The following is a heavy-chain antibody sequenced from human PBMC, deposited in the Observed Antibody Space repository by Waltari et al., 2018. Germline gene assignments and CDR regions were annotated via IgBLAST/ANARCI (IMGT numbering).Heavy chain of an antibody. Sequence: EVQLVESGGGLVKPGGSLRLSCAASGFSFSSYNMNWIRQAPGKGLEWVSSISGSGTYRYYAESLKGRFTISRDNAKNSLFLQMNSLRAEDTAVYFCARADGSTWPFECWGQGTLVIVSS. V-gene: IGHV3-21*01. D-gene: IGHD6-13*01. CDR1: GFSFSSYN. CDR2: ISGSGTYR. J-gene: IGHJ4*02. CDR3: ARADGSTWPFEC.